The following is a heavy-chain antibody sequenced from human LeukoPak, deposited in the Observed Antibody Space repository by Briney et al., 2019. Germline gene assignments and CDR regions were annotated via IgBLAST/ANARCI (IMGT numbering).Heavy chain of an antibody. CDR2: INPSGGST. CDR3: ARVDSSSWYFDY. CDR1: GYTFNNYY. D-gene: IGHD6-13*01. V-gene: IGHV1-46*02. Sequence: GASVKVSCKASGYTFNNYYMHWVRQAPEQGLEWMGIINPSGGSTTYAQKFQGRVTMTRDTSTSTAYMELRSLRSDDTAVYYCARVDSSSWYFDYWGQGTLVTVSS. J-gene: IGHJ4*02.